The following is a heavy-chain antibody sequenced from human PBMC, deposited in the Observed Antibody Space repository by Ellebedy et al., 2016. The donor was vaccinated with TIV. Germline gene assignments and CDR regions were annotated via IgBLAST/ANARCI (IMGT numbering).Heavy chain of an antibody. CDR1: GASINSY. CDR3: ARKSLSNWSFDL. CDR2: FYYSGKT. Sequence: MPSETLSLTCTVSGASINSYWTWIRQPPGTGLEYIGSFYYSGKTNYSPSLQDRVTISLDTSKSQFSLNLNSVTAADTAVYYCARKSLSNWSFDLWGRGTLVTVSS. J-gene: IGHJ2*01. V-gene: IGHV4-59*01.